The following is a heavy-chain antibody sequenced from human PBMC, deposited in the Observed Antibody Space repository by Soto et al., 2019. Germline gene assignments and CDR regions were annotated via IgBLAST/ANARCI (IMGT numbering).Heavy chain of an antibody. Sequence: PSETLSLTCAVSGHSISNGYYWGWIRQPPGKGLEWIGNVHHNENTYYNPSLESRVTISLHTSKNQFSLKVTSVTAADTAVYYCARGADIMATTGDAFDFWGQGTMVTVSS. J-gene: IGHJ3*01. CDR2: VHHNENT. D-gene: IGHD5-12*01. CDR3: ARGADIMATTGDAFDF. CDR1: GHSISNGYY. V-gene: IGHV4-38-2*01.